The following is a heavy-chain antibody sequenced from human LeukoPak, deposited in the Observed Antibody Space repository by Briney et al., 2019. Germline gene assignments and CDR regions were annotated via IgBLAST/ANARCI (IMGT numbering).Heavy chain of an antibody. CDR2: INWNGVTT. V-gene: IGHV3-20*04. D-gene: IGHD4-17*01. J-gene: IGHJ5*02. CDR1: GFTFDHYG. Sequence: PGGSLRLSCEASGFTFDHYGMSWVRQVPGKGLEWVSGINWNGVTTHYTDSVKGRFTISRDNAKNSLYLQMNSLRAEDTAVYYCATDTAWGQGTLVTVSS. CDR3: ATDTA.